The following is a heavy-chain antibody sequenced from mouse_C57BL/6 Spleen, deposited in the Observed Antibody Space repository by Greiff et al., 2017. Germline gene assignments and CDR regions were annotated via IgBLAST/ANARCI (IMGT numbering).Heavy chain of an antibody. CDR1: GFNIKDYY. D-gene: IGHD1-1*01. CDR3: THYYGSSYGYYAMDY. CDR2: IDPEDGDT. Sequence: VQLQQSGAELVRPGASVKLSCTASGFNIKDYYMHWVKQRPEQGLEWIGRIDPEDGDTEYAPKFQGKATMTADTSSNTAYLQLSSLTSEDTAVYYCTHYYGSSYGYYAMDYWGQGTSVTVSS. V-gene: IGHV14-1*01. J-gene: IGHJ4*01.